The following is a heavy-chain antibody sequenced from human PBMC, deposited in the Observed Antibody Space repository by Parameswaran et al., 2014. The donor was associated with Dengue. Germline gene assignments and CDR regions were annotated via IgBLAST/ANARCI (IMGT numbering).Heavy chain of an antibody. J-gene: IGHJ4*02. D-gene: IGHD2-2*01. CDR2: IVPVFGTG. Sequence: SWVRQAPGQGLEYMGGIVPVFGTGNYAQKFQDRLTITADESTSIVYMELSSLTSDDTAVYYCARLSHCNSPTCQEIHDYWGQGTLVTVSS. CDR3: ARLSHCNSPTCQEIHDY. V-gene: IGHV1-69*01.